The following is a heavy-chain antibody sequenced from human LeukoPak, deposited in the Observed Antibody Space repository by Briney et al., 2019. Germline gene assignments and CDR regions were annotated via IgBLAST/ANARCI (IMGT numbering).Heavy chain of an antibody. J-gene: IGHJ4*02. Sequence: PSETLSLTCTVSGGSISSGGYYWSWIRQHPGKGLEWIGYIYYSGSTYYNPSLKSRVTISVGTSKNQFSLKLSSVTAADTAVYYCARDRGSRGIDYWGQGTLVTVSS. V-gene: IGHV4-31*03. D-gene: IGHD3-10*01. CDR3: ARDRGSRGIDY. CDR1: GGSISSGGYY. CDR2: IYYSGST.